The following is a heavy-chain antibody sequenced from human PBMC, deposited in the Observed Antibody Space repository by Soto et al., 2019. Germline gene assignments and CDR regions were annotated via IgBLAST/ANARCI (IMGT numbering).Heavy chain of an antibody. D-gene: IGHD3-10*01. CDR3: AKGIRGFGEFDY. CDR1: GFTFSSYA. V-gene: IGHV3-23*01. CDR2: ISGSGGST. J-gene: IGHJ4*02. Sequence: EVQLLESGGGLVQPGGSLRLSCAASGFTFSSYAMSWVRQAPGKGLEWVSAISGSGGSTYYADSVKGRVTISRDNSKNALYLQMNSLRAEDTAVYYCAKGIRGFGEFDYWGQGALVTVSS.